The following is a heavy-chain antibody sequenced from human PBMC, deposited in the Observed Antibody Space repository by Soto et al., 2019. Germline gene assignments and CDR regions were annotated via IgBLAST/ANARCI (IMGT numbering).Heavy chain of an antibody. CDR1: GFTFSSYS. CDR3: ARGSYSSGWYGDY. CDR2: ISSSSSYI. D-gene: IGHD6-19*01. V-gene: IGHV3-21*01. J-gene: IGHJ4*02. Sequence: EVQLVESGGGLVKPGGSLRLSCAASGFTFSSYSMNWVRQAPGKGLEWDSSISSSSSYIYYADSVKGRFTISRDNAKNSLYLQMNSLRAEDTAVYYCARGSYSSGWYGDYWGPGTLVTVSS.